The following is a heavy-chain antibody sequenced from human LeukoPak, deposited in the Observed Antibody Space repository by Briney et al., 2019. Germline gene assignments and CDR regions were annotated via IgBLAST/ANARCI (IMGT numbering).Heavy chain of an antibody. CDR3: AKGQVVVVPAAMGVLDY. Sequence: GRSLRLSCAASGFTFSSYAMHWVRQAPGKGLEWVAVISYDGSNKYYADSVKGRFTISRDNSKNTLYLQMNSLRAEDTAVYYCAKGQVVVVPAAMGVLDYWGQGTLVTVSS. D-gene: IGHD2-2*01. CDR2: ISYDGSNK. V-gene: IGHV3-30*04. J-gene: IGHJ4*02. CDR1: GFTFSSYA.